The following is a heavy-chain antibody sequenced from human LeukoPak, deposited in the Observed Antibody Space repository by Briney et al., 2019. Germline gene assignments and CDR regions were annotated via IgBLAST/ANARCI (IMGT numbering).Heavy chain of an antibody. D-gene: IGHD1-1*01. CDR1: GFTFSSYS. V-gene: IGHV3-48*01. CDR2: ISSSSSTI. J-gene: IGHJ5*02. Sequence: GGSLRLPCAASGFTFSSYSMNWVRQAPGKGLEWVSYISSSSSTIYYADSVKGRFTISRDNAKNSLYLQMNSLRAEDTAVYYCARGIDDGDNWFDPWGQGTLVTVSS. CDR3: ARGIDDGDNWFDP.